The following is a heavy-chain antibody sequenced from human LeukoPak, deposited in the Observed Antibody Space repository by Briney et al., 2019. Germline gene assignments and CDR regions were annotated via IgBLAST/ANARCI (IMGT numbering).Heavy chain of an antibody. CDR3: ARETDYYDSSGYSYYFDY. D-gene: IGHD3-22*01. Sequence: ASVKVSCTASGYTFTGYYMHWVRQAPGQGLEWMGRINPNSGGTNYAQKFQGRVTMTRDTSISTAYMELSRLRSDDTAVYYCARETDYYDSSGYSYYFDYWGQGTLVTVSS. CDR1: GYTFTGYY. V-gene: IGHV1-2*06. CDR2: INPNSGGT. J-gene: IGHJ4*02.